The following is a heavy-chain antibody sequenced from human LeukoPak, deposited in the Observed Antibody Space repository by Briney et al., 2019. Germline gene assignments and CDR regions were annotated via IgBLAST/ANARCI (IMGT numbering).Heavy chain of an antibody. J-gene: IGHJ4*02. D-gene: IGHD4-17*01. CDR2: IYYSGVT. V-gene: IGHV4-31*03. Sequence: SETLSLTCTVSGGSISSGGYYWSWIRQHPGKGLEWIGYIYYSGVTYYNPSLKSRVTISVDTSKNQFSLKLSSVTAADTAVYYCARDQAHGDYLDYWGQGTLVTVSS. CDR1: GGSISSGGYY. CDR3: ARDQAHGDYLDY.